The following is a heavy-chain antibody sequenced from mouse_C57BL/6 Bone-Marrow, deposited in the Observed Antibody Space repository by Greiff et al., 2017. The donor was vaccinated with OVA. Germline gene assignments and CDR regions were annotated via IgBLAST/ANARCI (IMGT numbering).Heavy chain of an antibody. CDR2: INPSTGGT. CDR3: ARSGSYGSSYGYFAY. V-gene: IGHV1-42*01. Sequence: VQLQQSGPELVKPGASVKISCKASGYSFTGYYMNWVKQSPEKSLEWIGEINPSTGGTTYNQKFKAKATLPVAKSSSTAYMQLKSLTSEDSAVYYCARSGSYGSSYGYFAYWGQGTTLTVSS. J-gene: IGHJ2*01. D-gene: IGHD1-1*01. CDR1: GYSFTGYY.